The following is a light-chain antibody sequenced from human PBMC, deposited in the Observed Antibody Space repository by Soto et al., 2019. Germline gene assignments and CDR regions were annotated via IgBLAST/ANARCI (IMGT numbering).Light chain of an antibody. Sequence: EVVLTQSPATLSLSPGESATLSCRASQSVRSYLAWYQQKPGQAPRLLIYGAPNRATGIPARFSGSGSGTDFTLTISSLEPEDFAVYYCQQRRNWLLSFGGGTKVDIK. V-gene: IGKV3-11*01. CDR2: GAP. J-gene: IGKJ4*01. CDR1: QSVRSY. CDR3: QQRRNWLLS.